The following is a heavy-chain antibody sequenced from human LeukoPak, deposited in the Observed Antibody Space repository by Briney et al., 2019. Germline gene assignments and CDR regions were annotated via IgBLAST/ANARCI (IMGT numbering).Heavy chain of an antibody. J-gene: IGHJ4*02. V-gene: IGHV4-59*08. CDR2: VYYSGDT. CDR3: ARLRRADYFDY. CDR1: GASINGYY. Sequence: SETLSLTCTVSGASINGYYWSWVRQPPGQGLEWIGYVYYSGDTNYNPSLKSRVTISVDTSKNQFSLKLSSVTAADTAVYYCARLRRADYFDYWGQGTLVTVSS.